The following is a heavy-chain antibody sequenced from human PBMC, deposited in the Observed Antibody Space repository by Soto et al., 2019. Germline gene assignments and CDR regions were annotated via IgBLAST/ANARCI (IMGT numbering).Heavy chain of an antibody. CDR1: GGSISSSSYY. V-gene: IGHV4-39*01. CDR3: ARNLYSSSWYGSFCFDP. D-gene: IGHD6-13*01. Sequence: SEPLSLTCTVSGGSISSSSYYWGWIRQPPGKGLEWIGSIYYSGSTYYNPSLKSRVTISVDTSKNQFSLKLSSVTAADTAVYYCARNLYSSSWYGSFCFDPCGQGTLVNVSS. CDR2: IYYSGST. J-gene: IGHJ5*02.